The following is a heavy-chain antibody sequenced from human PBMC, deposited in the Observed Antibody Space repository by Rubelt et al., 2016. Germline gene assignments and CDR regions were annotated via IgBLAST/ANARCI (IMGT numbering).Heavy chain of an antibody. CDR3: AHCRETEIFDF. D-gene: IGHD1-14*01. CDR1: GFSLNTIGVG. CDR2: LYWNDDK. V-gene: IGHV2-5*01. J-gene: IGHJ4*02. Sequence: QITLKESGPTLVRPTQTLTLTCTFSGFSLNTIGVGVGWIRQPPGKALEWLAVLYWNDDKRYSPSIESRLTIPKDTSKNQVVLTMPTMDPLDTATYYCAHCRETEIFDFWGQGTLVTVSS.